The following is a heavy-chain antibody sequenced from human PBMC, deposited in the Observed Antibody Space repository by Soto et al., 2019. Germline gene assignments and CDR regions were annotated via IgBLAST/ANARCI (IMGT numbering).Heavy chain of an antibody. V-gene: IGHV1-18*01. CDR3: ASMGYGENYYFDY. D-gene: IGHD4-17*01. Sequence: QVQLVQSGAEVKTPGSSVKVSCKASGYTFTSYGISWVRQAPGQGRDWMGWISAYTGNKHSAQKLQGRVTMTTDTSTSTASRELRSLRSDDPDVYDCASMGYGENYYFDYWGQGTLDTDSS. CDR1: GYTFTSYG. CDR2: ISAYTGNK. J-gene: IGHJ4*02.